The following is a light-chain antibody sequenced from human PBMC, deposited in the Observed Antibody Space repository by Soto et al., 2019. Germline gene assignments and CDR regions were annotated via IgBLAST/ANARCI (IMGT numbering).Light chain of an antibody. CDR1: SSDVGGYNY. CDR2: EVS. CDR3: SSYTSSSLNYV. Sequence: QSALTQPASVSGSPGQSITISCTGTSSDVGGYNYVSWYQQHPGKAPKLMIYEVSNRPSGVSNRFSVSKSGNTASLTISGLQAEDEADYYCSSYTSSSLNYVFGTGTKVNVL. V-gene: IGLV2-14*01. J-gene: IGLJ1*01.